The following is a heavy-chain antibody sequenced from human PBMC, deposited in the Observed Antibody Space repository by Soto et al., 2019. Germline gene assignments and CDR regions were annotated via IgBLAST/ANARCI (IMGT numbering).Heavy chain of an antibody. CDR3: ARELQGLYYFDY. CDR2: INGGNGNT. V-gene: IGHV1-3*01. CDR1: AYTFTSYT. Sequence: GASVKVSCKASAYTFTSYTMHWVRQAPGQRLEWMGWINGGNGNTKYSQKFQGRVTITRDTSASTAYMELSSLRSDDTAVYYCARELQGLYYFDYWGQGTLVTSPQ. D-gene: IGHD4-4*01. J-gene: IGHJ4*02.